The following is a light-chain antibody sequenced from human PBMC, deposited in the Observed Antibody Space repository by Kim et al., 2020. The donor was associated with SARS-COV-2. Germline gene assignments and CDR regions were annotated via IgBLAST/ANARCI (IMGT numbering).Light chain of an antibody. J-gene: IGLJ3*02. CDR1: SSDVGEYKY. CDR3: CSYAGNYRVV. Sequence: QSVTMSCTGTSSDVGEYKYVYWYQQRPDKAPKLMIYAVSKRPSGVPDRFSGSKSGNTASLTISGLQAEDEADYHCCSYAGNYRVVFGGGTQLTVL. CDR2: AVS. V-gene: IGLV2-11*01.